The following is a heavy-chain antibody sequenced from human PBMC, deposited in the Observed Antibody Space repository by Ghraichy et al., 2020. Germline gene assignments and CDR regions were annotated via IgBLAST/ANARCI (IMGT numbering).Heavy chain of an antibody. D-gene: IGHD3-10*01. CDR1: GGSISSGGYS. CDR2: IYHSGST. Sequence: SETLSLTRTVSGGSISSGGYSWSWIRQPPGKGLEWIGYIYHSGSTYYNPSLKSRVTISVDRSKNQFSLKLSSVTAADTAVYYCARVGVQGVSYYYMDVRGKGTTVTVSS. CDR3: ARVGVQGVSYYYMDV. V-gene: IGHV4-30-2*01. J-gene: IGHJ6*03.